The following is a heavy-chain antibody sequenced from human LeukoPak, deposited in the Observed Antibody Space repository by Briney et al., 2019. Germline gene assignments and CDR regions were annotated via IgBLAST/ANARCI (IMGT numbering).Heavy chain of an antibody. J-gene: IGHJ4*02. CDR1: GGSISSYY. D-gene: IGHD1-26*01. V-gene: IGHV4-4*07. Sequence: SETLSLTCTVSGGSISSYYWSWIRQPAGKGLEWIGRIYSGGSTNYNPSLKSRVTMSVDSSNNQFSRKLSSVTATDTAVFYCARENTGSYREFDYWGQGTLVTVSS. CDR3: ARENTGSYREFDY. CDR2: IYSGGST.